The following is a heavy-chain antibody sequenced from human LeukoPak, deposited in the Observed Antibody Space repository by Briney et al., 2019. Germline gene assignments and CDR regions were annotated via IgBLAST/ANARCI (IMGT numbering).Heavy chain of an antibody. Sequence: GGSLGLSCAVSGFTFDDYTMHWVRHAPGKGLEWVSLISWNGGITYYADSVKGRFTISRDNAKNTLYLQMNSLRAEDTAVYYCARVSGPFNAFDIWGQGTMVTVSS. CDR2: ISWNGGIT. V-gene: IGHV3-43*01. CDR3: ARVSGPFNAFDI. J-gene: IGHJ3*02. D-gene: IGHD6-19*01. CDR1: GFTFDDYT.